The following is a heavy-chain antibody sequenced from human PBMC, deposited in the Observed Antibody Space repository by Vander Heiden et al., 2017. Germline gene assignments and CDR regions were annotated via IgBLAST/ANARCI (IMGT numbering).Heavy chain of an antibody. CDR1: GITFSSYA. J-gene: IGHJ2*01. V-gene: IGHV3-23*01. Sequence: EGQLLESGGGLVQAGGFPRLPCAASGITFSSYAMSWVRQAPGKGLEWVSAISGSGGSTYYADSVKGRFTISRDNSKNTLYLQMNSLRAEDTAVYYCAKVSRIGDFDLWGRGTLVTVSS. CDR2: ISGSGGST. CDR3: AKVSRIGDFDL.